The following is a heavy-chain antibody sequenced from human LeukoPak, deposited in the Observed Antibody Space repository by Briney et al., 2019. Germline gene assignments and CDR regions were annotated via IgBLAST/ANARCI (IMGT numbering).Heavy chain of an antibody. CDR2: IHYSGST. J-gene: IGHJ6*03. CDR1: GASISSFY. D-gene: IGHD3-9*01. V-gene: IGHV4-59*01. CDR3: ARGTSNVLGHFDWLHMDV. Sequence: SETLSLTCTVSGASISSFYWSWIRQPPGKGLEWIGYIHYSGSTNSNPSLKSRVTISVDTSKNQFSLKVSSVTAADTAGYYCARGTSNVLGHFDWLHMDVWGKGTTVTVSS.